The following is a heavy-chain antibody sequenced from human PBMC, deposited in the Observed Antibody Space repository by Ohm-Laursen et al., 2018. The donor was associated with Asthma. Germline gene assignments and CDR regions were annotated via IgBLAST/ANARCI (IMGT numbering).Heavy chain of an antibody. CDR3: ARVDSSGLYYFDY. CDR1: GGSISSGGYS. D-gene: IGHD3-22*01. Sequence: TLSLTCAVSGGSISSGGYSWSWIRQPPGKGLEWIGYIYHSGSTYYNPSLKSRVTISVDRSKNQFFLKLSSVTAADTAVYYCARVDSSGLYYFDYWGQGTLVTVSS. V-gene: IGHV4-30-2*01. J-gene: IGHJ4*02. CDR2: IYHSGST.